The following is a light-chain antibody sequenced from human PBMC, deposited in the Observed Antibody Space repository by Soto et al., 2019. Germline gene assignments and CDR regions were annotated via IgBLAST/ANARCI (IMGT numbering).Light chain of an antibody. Sequence: EIVMTQSPGTLSLSPGERATLSCRASQTINNNFLGWYQQKPGKPPRLLIFAASRRATGIPDRFRGSGSGTDFTLTISRLEPGDFGVYYCQQYGSSPPYTFGQGTKLDIK. V-gene: IGKV3-20*01. CDR1: QTINNNF. CDR3: QQYGSSPPYT. CDR2: AAS. J-gene: IGKJ2*01.